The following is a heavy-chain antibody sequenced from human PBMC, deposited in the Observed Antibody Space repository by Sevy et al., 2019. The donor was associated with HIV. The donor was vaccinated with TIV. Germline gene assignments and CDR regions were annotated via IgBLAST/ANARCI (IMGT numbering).Heavy chain of an antibody. V-gene: IGHV3-30-3*01. D-gene: IGHD2-21*02. J-gene: IGHJ4*02. CDR3: ARDYSPYCGGDCYVFDY. CDR1: AFTFSSYA. CDR2: ISYDGSNK. Sequence: GGSLRLSCAASAFTFSSYAMHWVRQAPGKGLEWVAVISYDGSNKYYADSVKGRFTISRDNSKNTLYLQMNSLRAEDTAVYYCARDYSPYCGGDCYVFDYWGQGTLVTVSS.